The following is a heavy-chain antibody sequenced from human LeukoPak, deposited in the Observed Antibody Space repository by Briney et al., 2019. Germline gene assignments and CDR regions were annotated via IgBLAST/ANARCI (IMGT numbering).Heavy chain of an antibody. V-gene: IGHV3-7*01. Sequence: GGSLRLSCAASGFTFSSYAMSWVRQAPGKGLEWVANIKQDGSAKYYVDSVKGRFTISRDNAKNSLYLQMNSLRAEDTAVYYCARDSITMTVVVGDLDYWGQGTLVTVSS. CDR1: GFTFSSYA. CDR2: IKQDGSAK. J-gene: IGHJ4*02. CDR3: ARDSITMTVVVGDLDY. D-gene: IGHD3-22*01.